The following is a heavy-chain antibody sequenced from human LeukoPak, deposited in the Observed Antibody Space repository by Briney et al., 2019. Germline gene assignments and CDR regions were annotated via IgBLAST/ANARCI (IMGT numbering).Heavy chain of an antibody. CDR2: INPNSGGT. D-gene: IGHD6-19*01. J-gene: IGHJ4*02. CDR3: ARSRRSYSSGWFNANDY. CDR1: GYTFTGYY. V-gene: IGHV1-2*02. Sequence: ASVKVSCKASGYTFTGYYMHWVRQAPGQGLEWMGWINPNSGGTNYAQKFQGRVTMTRDTSIGTAYMELSRLRSDDTAVYYCARSRRSYSSGWFNANDYWGQGTLVTVSS.